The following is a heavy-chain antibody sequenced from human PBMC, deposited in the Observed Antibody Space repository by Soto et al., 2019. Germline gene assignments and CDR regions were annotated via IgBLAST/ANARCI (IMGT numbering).Heavy chain of an antibody. D-gene: IGHD5-18*01. CDR3: ARDRGYTYVFDF. J-gene: IGHJ4*02. CDR2: ISSSSSTI. CDR1: GLTFISYS. V-gene: IGHV3-48*02. Sequence: GGPIRLSCAASGLTFISYSVNWVRQAPGKGLEWVSFISSSSSTIYYADSVKGRFTISRDNAKNSLYLQMNSLRDEDTAVYYCARDRGYTYVFDFWGQGALVTVSS.